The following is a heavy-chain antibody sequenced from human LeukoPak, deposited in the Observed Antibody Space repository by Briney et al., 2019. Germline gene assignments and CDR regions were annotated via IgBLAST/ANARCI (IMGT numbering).Heavy chain of an antibody. CDR3: AKDSRGKDCSSTSCYGGYY. CDR1: GLTISDYW. Sequence: GGSLRLSCVASGLTISDYWMHWVRQVPGKGLVWVSRINNDGSSTRYAESVKGRFTISKDNAKNTLYLQMNSLRAEDTAVYYCAKDSRGKDCSSTSCYGGYYWGQGTLVTVSS. CDR2: INNDGSST. J-gene: IGHJ4*02. D-gene: IGHD2-2*01. V-gene: IGHV3-74*01.